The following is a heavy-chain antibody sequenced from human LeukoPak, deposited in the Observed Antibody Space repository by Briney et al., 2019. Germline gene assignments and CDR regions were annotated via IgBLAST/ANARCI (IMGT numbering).Heavy chain of an antibody. CDR3: ARDSGYYDSSGYYPFFDY. V-gene: IGHV1-69*13. Sequence: ASVKVSCKASGGTFSSYAISWVRQAPGQGLEWMGGIIPIFGTANYAQKFQGRVTITADESTSTAYMELSSLRSEDTAVYYCARDSGYYDSSGYYPFFDYWGQGTLVTVSS. CDR2: IIPIFGTA. D-gene: IGHD3-22*01. CDR1: GGTFSSYA. J-gene: IGHJ4*02.